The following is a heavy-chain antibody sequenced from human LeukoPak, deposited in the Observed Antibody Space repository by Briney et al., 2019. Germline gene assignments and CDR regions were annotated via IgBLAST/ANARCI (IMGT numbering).Heavy chain of an antibody. V-gene: IGHV1-18*01. CDR1: GYTFTSYG. CDR2: ISAYNGNT. D-gene: IGHD2-2*01. CDR3: ARGQQGEDIVVVPAAENWFDP. J-gene: IGHJ5*02. Sequence: ASVKVSCKASGYTFTSYGISWVRQAPGQGLEWMGWISAYNGNTNYAQKLQGRVTMTTDTSTSTAYMELRSLRSDDTAVYYCARGQQGEDIVVVPAAENWFDPWGQGTLVTVSS.